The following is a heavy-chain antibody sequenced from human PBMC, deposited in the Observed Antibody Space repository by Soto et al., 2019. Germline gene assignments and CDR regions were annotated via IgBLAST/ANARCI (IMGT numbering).Heavy chain of an antibody. CDR3: AKEGDYSAYDI. CDR1: GGSISSGAYS. J-gene: IGHJ3*02. V-gene: IGHV4-30-2*01. CDR2: IYHTGSS. D-gene: IGHD4-17*01. Sequence: QLQLQESGSGLVKPSQTLSLTCTVSGGSISSGAYSWGWIRQPPGKGLEWIGYIYHTGSSYYTPSLENRVTISVDKSKNHFSLELTSVTAADTAVYFCAKEGDYSAYDIWGQGTMVIVSS.